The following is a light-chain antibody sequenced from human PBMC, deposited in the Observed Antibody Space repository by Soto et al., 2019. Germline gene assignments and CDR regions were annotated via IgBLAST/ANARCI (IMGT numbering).Light chain of an antibody. CDR3: CSYTSGTSV. J-gene: IGLJ1*01. CDR2: EVT. Sequence: QSALTQPASVSGSPGQSITISCTGTSTDVNGRNYVSWYQQHPGKAPKVIIYEVTNRPSGISHRFSGSKSGNTASLTISGRHAEDEADYYCCSYTSGTSVFGAGTKLTVL. CDR1: STDVNGRNY. V-gene: IGLV2-14*01.